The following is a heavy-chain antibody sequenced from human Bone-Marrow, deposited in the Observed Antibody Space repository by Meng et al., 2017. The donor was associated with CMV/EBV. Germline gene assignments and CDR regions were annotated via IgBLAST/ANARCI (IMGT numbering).Heavy chain of an antibody. CDR2: INWNGGST. Sequence: GESLKISCAASGFTFDDYGMSWVRQAPGKGLEWVSGINWNGGSTGYADSVKGRFTISRDNAKNSLYLQMNSLRAEDTALYYCARGATLLGATTILYGMDVWGQGTTVTVSS. D-gene: IGHD1-26*01. CDR1: GFTFDDYG. J-gene: IGHJ6*02. V-gene: IGHV3-20*04. CDR3: ARGATLLGATTILYGMDV.